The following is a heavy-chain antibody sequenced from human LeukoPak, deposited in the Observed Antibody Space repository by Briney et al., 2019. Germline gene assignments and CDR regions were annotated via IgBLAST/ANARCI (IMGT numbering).Heavy chain of an antibody. CDR3: ARAYYDYVWGSYRS. J-gene: IGHJ5*02. V-gene: IGHV4-34*01. Sequence: PSETLSLTCAVYGGSFSGYYWSWLRQPPGKVLEWIGEINHSGSTNYNPSLKSRVTISVDTSKNQFSLKLSSVTAADTAVYYCARAYYDYVWGSYRSWGQGTLVTVSS. CDR2: INHSGST. CDR1: GGSFSGYY. D-gene: IGHD3-16*02.